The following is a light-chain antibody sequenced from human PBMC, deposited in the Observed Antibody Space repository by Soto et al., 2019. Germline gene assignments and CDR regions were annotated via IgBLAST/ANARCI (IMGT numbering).Light chain of an antibody. J-gene: IGLJ3*02. CDR3: AAWDDTLSAWV. CDR1: SSNIGTYH. V-gene: IGLV1-47*01. CDR2: RNN. Sequence: QSVLIQPPSASGTPGQRVTISCSGSSSNIGTYHVYWYQQLPGTAPNLLIYRNNQRPSGVPDRFSGSKSGTSASLAISGLPSGDENGYYCAAWDDTLSAWVFGGGTKVTVL.